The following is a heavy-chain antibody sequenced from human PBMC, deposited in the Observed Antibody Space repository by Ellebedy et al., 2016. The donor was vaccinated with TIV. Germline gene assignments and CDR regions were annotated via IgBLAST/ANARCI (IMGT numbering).Heavy chain of an antibody. V-gene: IGHV4-4*07. D-gene: IGHD3-16*01. J-gene: IGHJ3*02. Sequence: MPSETLSLTCSVSGGSVSNYYWSWIRQPAGKGLEWIGLMYSSGIANYDSSLKNRVTMSVDTSTNQFSLIVNSVTAADTAVYFCARGPGGATREAFDIWGQGTMVAVSS. CDR1: GGSVSNYY. CDR3: ARGPGGATREAFDI. CDR2: MYSSGIA.